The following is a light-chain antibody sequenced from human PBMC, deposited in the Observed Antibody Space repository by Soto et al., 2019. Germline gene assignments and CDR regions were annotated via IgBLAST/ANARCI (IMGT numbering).Light chain of an antibody. Sequence: QSALTQPASVSGSPGQSITISCTGTSSDVGGYNYVSWYQQLPGKAPKLMIYDVTKRPSGVPDRFSGSKSGNTASLTISGLQAEDEADYYCCSYAGSHTWAFGGGTKLTVL. CDR3: CSYAGSHTWA. CDR2: DVT. CDR1: SSDVGGYNY. J-gene: IGLJ3*02. V-gene: IGLV2-11*01.